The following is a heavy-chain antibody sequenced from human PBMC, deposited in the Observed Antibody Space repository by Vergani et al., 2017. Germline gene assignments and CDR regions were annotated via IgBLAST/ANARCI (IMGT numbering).Heavy chain of an antibody. J-gene: IGHJ4*02. CDR3: TREATVTGGFDY. CDR2: IRSKAYGGTT. Sequence: EVQLVESGGGLVQPGRSLRLSCTASGFTFGDYAMSWFRQAPGKGLEWVGFIRSKAYGGTTEYAASVKGRFTISRDDSKSIAYLQMNRLKTEDTAVYDCTREATVTGGFDYWGQGTLVTVSS. D-gene: IGHD4-17*01. V-gene: IGHV3-49*03. CDR1: GFTFGDYA.